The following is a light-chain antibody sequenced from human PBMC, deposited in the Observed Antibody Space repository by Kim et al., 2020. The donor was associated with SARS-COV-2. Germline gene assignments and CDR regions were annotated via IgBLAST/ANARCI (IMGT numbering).Light chain of an antibody. J-gene: IGLJ3*02. Sequence: GQTVTISCSGSTSNSGRHIVNWYQQVPGTAPKLLIHSNSQRRSGVPDRFSGSKSGTSASLAISGLHSEDAAGYYCAAWDDSLKGIMFGGGTQLTVL. CDR1: TSNSGRHI. CDR2: SNS. V-gene: IGLV1-44*01. CDR3: AAWDDSLKGIM.